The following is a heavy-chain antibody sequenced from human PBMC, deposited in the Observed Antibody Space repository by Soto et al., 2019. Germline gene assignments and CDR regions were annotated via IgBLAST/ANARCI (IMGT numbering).Heavy chain of an antibody. Sequence: GGSLRLSCAASGFTFSSYTMSWVRQAPGKGLEWVSGISATGGSTYYADSVKGRFTFSRDNSKNTLYLQMNSLRVEDTAVYFCSRDVVVGAKALNYWGQGALVTVSS. CDR1: GFTFSSYT. CDR2: ISATGGST. D-gene: IGHD2-15*01. V-gene: IGHV3-23*01. CDR3: SRDVVVGAKALNY. J-gene: IGHJ4*02.